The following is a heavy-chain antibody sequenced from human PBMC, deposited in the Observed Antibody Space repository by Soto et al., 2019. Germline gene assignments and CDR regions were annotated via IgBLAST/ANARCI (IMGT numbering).Heavy chain of an antibody. V-gene: IGHV1-18*01. CDR3: ARVHCYDSSGAWFDP. D-gene: IGHD3-22*01. J-gene: IGHJ5*02. CDR1: GYTFTSYG. CDR2: ISAYNGNT. Sequence: ASVKVSCKASGYTFTSYGISWVRQAPGQGLEWMGWISAYNGNTNYAQKLQGRVTMTTDTSTSTAYMELRSLRSDDTAVYYCARVHCYDSSGAWFDPWGQGTLVTVSS.